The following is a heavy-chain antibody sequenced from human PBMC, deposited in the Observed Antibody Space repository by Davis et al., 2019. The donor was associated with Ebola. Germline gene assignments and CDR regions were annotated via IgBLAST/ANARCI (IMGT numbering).Heavy chain of an antibody. CDR1: GYSLTGVF. V-gene: IGHV1-24*01. CDR2: FDPENGVT. J-gene: IGHJ6*02. Sequence: AASVKVSCKLSGYSLTGVFMHWVRQAHGQSLEWMGVFDPENGVTTYGQRFQGRVTMTEDTSTDTAYMELSSLTPEDTGVYFCATSTTVKGRVYYYYGMDVWGQGTTVTVSS. CDR3: ATSTTVKGRVYYYYGMDV. D-gene: IGHD4-11*01.